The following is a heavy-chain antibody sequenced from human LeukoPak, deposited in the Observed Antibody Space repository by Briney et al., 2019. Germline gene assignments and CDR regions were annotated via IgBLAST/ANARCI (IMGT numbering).Heavy chain of an antibody. Sequence: ASVKVSCKASGYTFTGYYIHWVRQAPGQGLEWMGWINPNSGGTNYAQKFQGRVTMTRDRSINTAYMDLRSLTYDDTAVYYCARDKPAEAALDFWGQGTLVTLSS. CDR3: ARDKPAEAALDF. CDR2: INPNSGGT. CDR1: GYTFTGYY. J-gene: IGHJ4*02. V-gene: IGHV1-2*02.